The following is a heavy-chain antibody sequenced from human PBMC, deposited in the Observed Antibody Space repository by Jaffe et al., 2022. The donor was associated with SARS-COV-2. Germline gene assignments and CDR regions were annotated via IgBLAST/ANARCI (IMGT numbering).Heavy chain of an antibody. D-gene: IGHD6-13*01. Sequence: EVQLVESGGVVVQPGGSLRLSCAASGFTFDDYAMHWVRQAPGKGLEWVSLISWDGGSTYYADSVKGRFTISRDNSKNSLYLQMNSLRAEDTALYYCVRRKQKYYFDYWGQGTLVTVSS. J-gene: IGHJ4*02. CDR1: GFTFDDYA. CDR2: ISWDGGST. CDR3: VRRKQKYYFDY. V-gene: IGHV3-43D*03.